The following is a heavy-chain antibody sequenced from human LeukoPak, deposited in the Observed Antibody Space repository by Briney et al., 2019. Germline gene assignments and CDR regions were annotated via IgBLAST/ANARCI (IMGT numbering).Heavy chain of an antibody. V-gene: IGHV1-2*02. CDR3: ARDPSDDYGDYYYFDF. CDR2: INPNTDGT. D-gene: IGHD4-17*01. Sequence: ASVKVSCKASGYTFTGYYIHWVRQAPGQGLEWMGWINPNTDGTSYAQKFQGRVTMTRDTSIRTVYMELSRLKSDDTAVYYCARDPSDDYGDYYYFDFWGQGTLVTVSS. J-gene: IGHJ4*02. CDR1: GYTFTGYY.